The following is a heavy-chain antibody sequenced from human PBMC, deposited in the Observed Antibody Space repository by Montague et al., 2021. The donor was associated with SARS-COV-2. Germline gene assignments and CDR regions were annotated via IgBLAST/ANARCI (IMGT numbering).Heavy chain of an antibody. D-gene: IGHD4-11*01. CDR2: INNRGNT. Sequence: SETLSLTCTVSGDSISSSSYYWGWIRQPPGKGLEWIGSINNRGNTYNNPSLRSRVSISVDTSKNQFSLNVRSVTAADTGLFYCVRVTHPRSAWHYYMDVWGKGTTVTV. CDR3: VRVTHPRSAWHYYMDV. CDR1: GDSISSSSYY. V-gene: IGHV4-39*01. J-gene: IGHJ6*03.